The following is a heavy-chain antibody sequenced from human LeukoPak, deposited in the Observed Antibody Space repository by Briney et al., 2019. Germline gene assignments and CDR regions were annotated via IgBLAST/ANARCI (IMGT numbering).Heavy chain of an antibody. CDR2: TDTEGTST. CDR3: ARDSYNNVDY. V-gene: IGHV3-74*01. CDR1: GFIFKLFA. D-gene: IGHD5-24*01. J-gene: IGHJ4*02. Sequence: HPGGSLRLSCVGSGFIFKLFAVGWVRQAPGKGLVWVSRTDTEGTSTYYADSVKGRFTVSRDNAKNTVYLQMNSLRAEDTAAYYCARDSYNNVDYWGQGTLVTVSS.